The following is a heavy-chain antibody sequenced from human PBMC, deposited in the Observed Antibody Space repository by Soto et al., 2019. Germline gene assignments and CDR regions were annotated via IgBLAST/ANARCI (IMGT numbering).Heavy chain of an antibody. V-gene: IGHV3-30*18. CDR1: GFTFSSYC. CDR2: ISYDGSNK. CDR3: AKDAGGGSYSWGY. D-gene: IGHD1-26*01. J-gene: IGHJ4*02. Sequence: QVQLVESGGGVVQPGRSLRLSCAASGFTFSSYCMHWVRQAPGKWLEWVAVISYDGSNKYYAASVKGRFTISRDNSKNTLYLQMNSLRAEDTAVYYCAKDAGGGSYSWGYWGQGTLVTVSS.